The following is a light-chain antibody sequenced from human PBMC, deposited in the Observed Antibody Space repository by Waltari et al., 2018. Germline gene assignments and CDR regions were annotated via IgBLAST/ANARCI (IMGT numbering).Light chain of an antibody. CDR3: HQYNAYSWA. CDR1: RSITTW. J-gene: IGKJ1*01. Sequence: DIQMTQSPSTLSASVGARVTITCRASRSITTWLAWYQPKPGKAPKLLIYKASTLESGVPSRFSGSGSGTDFTLTISSLQPEDFATYYCHQYNAYSWAFGQGTKVEI. V-gene: IGKV1-5*03. CDR2: KAS.